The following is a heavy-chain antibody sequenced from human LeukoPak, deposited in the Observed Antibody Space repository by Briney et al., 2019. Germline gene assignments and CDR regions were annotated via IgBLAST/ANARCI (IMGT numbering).Heavy chain of an antibody. D-gene: IGHD3-22*01. CDR2: INPRGGST. J-gene: IGHJ4*02. Sequence: ASVKVSCKASGYTFTSYFMHWVRQAPGQGLEWMGLINPRGGSTRYAQKFQGRVTMTRDTSTSTVYMELSSLRSEDTAMYYCARDRTHYYESSGYYSRWEYWGQGTLLSVSS. V-gene: IGHV1-46*01. CDR3: ARDRTHYYESSGYYSRWEY. CDR1: GYTFTSYF.